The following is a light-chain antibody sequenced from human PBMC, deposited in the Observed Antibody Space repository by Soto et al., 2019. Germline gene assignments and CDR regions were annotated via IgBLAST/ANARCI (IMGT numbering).Light chain of an antibody. CDR3: SSFAGNNNVK. CDR1: GSDIGRYNF. CDR2: EVT. Sequence: QSALTQPPSASGSLGQSVTISCTGTGSDIGRYNFVSWYQQHPGKAPKLMIYEVTTRPSGVPDRFSASKSGNTASLTVSGLQAEDEAHYYRSSFAGNNNVKFGGGTKLTVL. J-gene: IGLJ2*01. V-gene: IGLV2-8*01.